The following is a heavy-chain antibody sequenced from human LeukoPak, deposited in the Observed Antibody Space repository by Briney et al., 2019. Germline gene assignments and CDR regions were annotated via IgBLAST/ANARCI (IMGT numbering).Heavy chain of an antibody. CDR3: ARENVVLYYFDY. Sequence: SETLSLTCTVSGGSISSYYWSWIRQPPGKGLEWIGYIYYSGSTNYNPSLKSRFTISVDTSKNQFSLKLSSVTAADTAVYYCARENVVLYYFDYWGQGTLVTVSS. V-gene: IGHV4-59*01. J-gene: IGHJ4*02. CDR2: IYYSGST. D-gene: IGHD2-21*01. CDR1: GGSISSYY.